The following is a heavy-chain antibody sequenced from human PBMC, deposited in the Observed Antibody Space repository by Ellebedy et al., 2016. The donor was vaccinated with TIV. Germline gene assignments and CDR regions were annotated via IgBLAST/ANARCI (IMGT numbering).Heavy chain of an antibody. D-gene: IGHD3-16*01. J-gene: IGHJ4*02. V-gene: IGHV4-59*11. Sequence: MPSETLSLTCTVSGGSISRHYWTWIRQPPGKGLEWIGYVYHSGDTNYNPSLKSRVTMSVDTSKNQFSLNLNSMTAADAAIYYCARSYVNWGQGTLVTVSS. CDR1: GGSISRHY. CDR2: VYHSGDT. CDR3: ARSYVN.